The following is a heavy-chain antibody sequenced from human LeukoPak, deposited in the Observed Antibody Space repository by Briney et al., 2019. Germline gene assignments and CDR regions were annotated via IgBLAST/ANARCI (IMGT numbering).Heavy chain of an antibody. Sequence: ASVKVSCKASGGTFSSYAISWVRQAPGQGLEWMGGIIPIFGTANYAQKFQGRVTITAGESTSTAYMELSSLRSEDTAVYYCARPTTPYYYYGMDVWGQGTTVTVSS. CDR1: GGTFSSYA. CDR2: IIPIFGTA. D-gene: IGHD2-15*01. CDR3: ARPTTPYYYYGMDV. V-gene: IGHV1-69*13. J-gene: IGHJ6*02.